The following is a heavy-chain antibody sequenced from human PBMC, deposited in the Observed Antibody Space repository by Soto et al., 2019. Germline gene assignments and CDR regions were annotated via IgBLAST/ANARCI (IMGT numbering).Heavy chain of an antibody. Sequence: QVQLVQSGAEVKKPGASVKISCEASGYSFTSQYVHWVRQAPGQGLEWMGIINPNGGSTTYAQKFQGRVTIARETSTSTVYVGPSRRTFEDPAVYFWGREKGVPPGGGGTEPLDIWGQGTMVTVAS. V-gene: IGHV1-46*03. CDR2: INPNGGST. J-gene: IGHJ3*02. CDR3: GREKGVPPGGGGTEPLDI. D-gene: IGHD3-16*01. CDR1: GYSFTSQY.